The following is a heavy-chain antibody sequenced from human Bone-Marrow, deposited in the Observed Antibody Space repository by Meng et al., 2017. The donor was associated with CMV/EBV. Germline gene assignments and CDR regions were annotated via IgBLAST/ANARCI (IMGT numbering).Heavy chain of an antibody. D-gene: IGHD6-6*01. CDR3: ARRGYSSSSSRNGMDV. Sequence: GSLRLSCAVYGGSFGGYYWSWIRQPPGKGLEWIGEINHSGSTNYNPSLKSRVTISVDTSKNQFSLKLSSVTAADTAVYYCARRGYSSSSSRNGMDVWGQGTTVTVSS. J-gene: IGHJ6*02. CDR1: GGSFGGYY. CDR2: INHSGST. V-gene: IGHV4-34*01.